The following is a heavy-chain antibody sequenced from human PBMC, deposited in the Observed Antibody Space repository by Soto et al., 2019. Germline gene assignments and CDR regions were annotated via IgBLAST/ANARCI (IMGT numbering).Heavy chain of an antibody. CDR1: GGTFKNNG. CDR2: IIPVFGTT. V-gene: IGHV1-69*01. D-gene: IGHD5-12*01. CDR3: AIENGVAVGTILYYFDY. Sequence: QVQLVQSGAEVKKPGSSVKVSCKAPGGTFKNNGISWVRQAPGQGLEWMGGIIPVFGTTNYAQKFQGRLKITADDSTRTAYMELSSLRSEDTAVYYCAIENGVAVGTILYYFDYWGQGTLVTVSS. J-gene: IGHJ4*02.